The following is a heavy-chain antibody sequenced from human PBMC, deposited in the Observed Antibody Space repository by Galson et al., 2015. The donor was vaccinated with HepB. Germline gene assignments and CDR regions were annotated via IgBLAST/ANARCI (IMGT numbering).Heavy chain of an antibody. V-gene: IGHV3-11*04. CDR1: GFTLSDYY. J-gene: IGHJ6*03. Sequence: SMRLSCAASGFTLSDYYMNWVRQAPGKGLEWVSYISSSSSTIYYADSVKGRITISRDNAKNSLYLQMNSLRAEDTAVYYCARAGSIAARLSSRYYYYMDVWGKGTTVTVSS. CDR2: ISSSSSTI. D-gene: IGHD6-6*01. CDR3: ARAGSIAARLSSRYYYYMDV.